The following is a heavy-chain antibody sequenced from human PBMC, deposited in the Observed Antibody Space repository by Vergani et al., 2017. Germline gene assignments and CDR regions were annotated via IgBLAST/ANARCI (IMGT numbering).Heavy chain of an antibody. V-gene: IGHV4-30-2*01. D-gene: IGHD6-6*01. CDR3: ARAIKSIAARHTWFDP. CDR1: GGSISSGGYS. Sequence: QVQLQQWGAGLLKPSETLSLTCAVYGGSISSGGYSWSWIRQPPGKGLEWIGYIYHSGSTYYNPSLKSRVTISVDRSKNQFSLKLSSVTAADTAVYYCARAIKSIAARHTWFDPWGQGTLVTVSS. CDR2: IYHSGST. J-gene: IGHJ5*02.